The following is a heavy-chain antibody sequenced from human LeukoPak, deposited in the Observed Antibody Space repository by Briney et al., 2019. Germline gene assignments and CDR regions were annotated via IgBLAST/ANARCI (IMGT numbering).Heavy chain of an antibody. D-gene: IGHD5-24*01. CDR1: GYDFSTYW. Sequence: RGESLKISCQGLGYDFSTYWNAWVRQRPGKGLEWMGITHPGGSETRYGPSFQGQVTISADRSTSTAYLQWSSLRASDTAMYYCARASRDGYNQNFDHWGQGTLVTVSS. J-gene: IGHJ4*02. V-gene: IGHV5-51*01. CDR2: THPGGSET. CDR3: ARASRDGYNQNFDH.